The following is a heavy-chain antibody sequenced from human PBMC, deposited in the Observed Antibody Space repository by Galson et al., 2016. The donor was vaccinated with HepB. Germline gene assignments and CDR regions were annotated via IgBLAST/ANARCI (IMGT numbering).Heavy chain of an antibody. CDR2: IAGSGSTTI. D-gene: IGHD3-16*01. J-gene: IGHJ5*02. CDR1: GFTFSNYY. CDR3: ARAGGPSALWSWLDA. V-gene: IGHV3-11*01. Sequence: SLRLSCAASGFTFSNYYMTWIRQAPGKGLEWVSYIAGSGSTTICYADSVEGRFTISRDNAKKSLYLQMDSLRAEDTAVYYCARAGGPSALWSWLDAWGQGTLLTVSS.